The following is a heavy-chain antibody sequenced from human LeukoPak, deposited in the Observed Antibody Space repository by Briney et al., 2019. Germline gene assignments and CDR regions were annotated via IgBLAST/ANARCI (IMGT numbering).Heavy chain of an antibody. Sequence: SVKVSCKASGGTFSSYAISWVRQAPGQGLEWMGGIIPIFGTANYAQRFQGRVTITADEFTSTAYMELSSLRSEDTAVYYCARVLHYDSSGYYYYYYYYMDVWGKGTTVTVSS. CDR2: IIPIFGTA. J-gene: IGHJ6*03. CDR1: GGTFSSYA. CDR3: ARVLHYDSSGYYYYYYYYMDV. D-gene: IGHD3-22*01. V-gene: IGHV1-69*13.